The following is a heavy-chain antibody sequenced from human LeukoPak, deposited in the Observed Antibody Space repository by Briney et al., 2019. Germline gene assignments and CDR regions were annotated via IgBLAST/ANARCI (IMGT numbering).Heavy chain of an antibody. CDR3: AREHPYYYDSSGTALMAEIKYYFDY. Sequence: PGGSLRLSCADSGFTFSNYNMNWVRQAPGKAMEWVSSITSSGTYTFYADSVKGRFTISRDNAKNSLYLQMDSLGPEDTAVYYCAREHPYYYDSSGTALMAEIKYYFDYWGQGTLVTVSS. V-gene: IGHV3-21*01. J-gene: IGHJ4*02. D-gene: IGHD3-22*01. CDR2: ITSSGTYT. CDR1: GFTFSNYN.